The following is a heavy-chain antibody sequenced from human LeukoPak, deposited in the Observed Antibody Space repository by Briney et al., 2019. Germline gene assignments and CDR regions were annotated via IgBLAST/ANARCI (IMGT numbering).Heavy chain of an antibody. Sequence: GASVKVSCKASGYTFTSYGISWVRQAPGQGLEWMGWISAYNGNTNYAQKLQGRVTMTTDTSTSTAYMELRSLRSDDTAVYYCARATAITAMGSYYFDYWGQGTLVTVSS. V-gene: IGHV1-18*01. CDR2: ISAYNGNT. D-gene: IGHD5-18*01. J-gene: IGHJ4*02. CDR1: GYTFTSYG. CDR3: ARATAITAMGSYYFDY.